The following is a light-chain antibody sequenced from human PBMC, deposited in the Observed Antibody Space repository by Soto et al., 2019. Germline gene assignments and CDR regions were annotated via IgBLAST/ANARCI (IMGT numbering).Light chain of an antibody. J-gene: IGKJ1*01. V-gene: IGKV3-20*01. CDR1: QSVDTTF. CDR2: GAS. CDR3: QQYMSSVT. Sequence: EIVLTQSPGSLSLSPGQRATLSCRASQSVDTTFFAWYQKKPGQAPRLLIYGASKRATGIPDRFSGSGSGTDFTFIISRLEPEDFAVYYCQQYMSSVTFVQGTKVEIK.